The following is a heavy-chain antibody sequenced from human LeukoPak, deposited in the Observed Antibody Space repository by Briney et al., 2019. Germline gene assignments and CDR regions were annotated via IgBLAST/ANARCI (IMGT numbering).Heavy chain of an antibody. CDR3: AKSHQYYYYYTMDV. J-gene: IGHJ6*02. CDR2: ISGSGGST. CDR1: AFTFSNYA. Sequence: GGSLGLSCAASAFTFSNYAISWVRQAPGKGLEWVAAISGSGGSTYYADSVKGRFTISRDNSKNTLFLQVSSLSAEDTAVYYCAKSHQYYYYYTMDVWGQGTTVTVSS. V-gene: IGHV3-23*01. D-gene: IGHD2-2*01.